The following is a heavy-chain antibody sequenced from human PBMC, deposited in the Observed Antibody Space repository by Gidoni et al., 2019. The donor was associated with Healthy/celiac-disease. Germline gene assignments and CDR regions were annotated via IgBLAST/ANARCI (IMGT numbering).Heavy chain of an antibody. V-gene: IGHV3-9*01. Sequence: EVQLVESGGGLVQPGRSLRLSCAASGFTFDDYAMHWVRQAPGKGLEWVSGISWNSGSIGYADSVKGRFTISRDNAKNSLYLQMNSLRAEDTALYYCAKDRATVIFDAFDIWGQGTMVTVSS. CDR2: ISWNSGSI. D-gene: IGHD4-17*01. CDR3: AKDRATVIFDAFDI. CDR1: GFTFDDYA. J-gene: IGHJ3*02.